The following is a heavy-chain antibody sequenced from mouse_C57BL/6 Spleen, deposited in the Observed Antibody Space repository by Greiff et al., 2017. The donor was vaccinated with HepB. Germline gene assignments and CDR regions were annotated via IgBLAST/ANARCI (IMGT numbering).Heavy chain of an antibody. CDR2: IYPSDSET. CDR1: GYTFTSYW. V-gene: IGHV1-61*01. Sequence: VQLQQPGAELVRPGSSVKLSCKASGYTFTSYWMAWVKQRPGQGLEWIGNIYPSDSETHYNQKFKDQATLTVDKSSSTTYMQLSSLTSEDSAVYYCARVGHYGSRGAWFAYWGQGTLVTVSA. J-gene: IGHJ3*01. D-gene: IGHD1-1*01. CDR3: ARVGHYGSRGAWFAY.